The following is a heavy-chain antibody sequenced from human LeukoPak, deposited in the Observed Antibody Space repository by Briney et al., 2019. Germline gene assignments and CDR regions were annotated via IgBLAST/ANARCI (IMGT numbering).Heavy chain of an antibody. CDR1: GGSISSSSYY. CDR2: IYYSGST. Sequence: SETLSLTCTVSGGSISSSSYYWGWIRQPPGKGLEWIGSIYYSGSTYYNPSLKSRVTISVDTSKNQFSLKLSSVAAADTAVYYCARITMVRGVLHFDYWGQGTLVTVSS. D-gene: IGHD3-10*01. J-gene: IGHJ4*02. V-gene: IGHV4-39*07. CDR3: ARITMVRGVLHFDY.